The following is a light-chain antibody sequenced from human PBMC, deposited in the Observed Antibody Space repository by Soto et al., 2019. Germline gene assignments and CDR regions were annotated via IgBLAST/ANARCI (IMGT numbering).Light chain of an antibody. CDR2: EVS. V-gene: IGLV2-8*01. Sequence: QSALTQPPSASGSPGQSVTISCTGTSSDVGGYNYVSWYQQHPGKAPKLMIYEVSKRPSGVPDRFSGSKSGNTASLTVSGLQAEDEADYYCSSYAGSKNCDVFGTGTKLTVL. J-gene: IGLJ1*01. CDR1: SSDVGGYNY. CDR3: SSYAGSKNCDV.